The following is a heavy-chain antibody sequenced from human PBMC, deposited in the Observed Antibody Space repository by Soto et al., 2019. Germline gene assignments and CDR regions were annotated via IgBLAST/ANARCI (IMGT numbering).Heavy chain of an antibody. Sequence: ASVKVSCKASGYTFTSYGISWVRQAPGQGLEWVGWISAYNGNTNYAQKLQGRVTMTTDTSTSTAYMELRSLRSDDTAVYHCASGRYYYDSSGYYRDAFDIWGQGTMVTVSS. J-gene: IGHJ3*02. D-gene: IGHD3-22*01. CDR3: ASGRYYYDSSGYYRDAFDI. V-gene: IGHV1-18*04. CDR1: GYTFTSYG. CDR2: ISAYNGNT.